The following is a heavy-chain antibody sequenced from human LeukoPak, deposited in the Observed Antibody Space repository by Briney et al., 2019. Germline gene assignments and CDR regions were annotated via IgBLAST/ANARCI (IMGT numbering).Heavy chain of an antibody. V-gene: IGHV3-23*01. J-gene: IGHJ4*02. CDR3: AKDHGDGSSSAALDY. D-gene: IGHD6-6*01. CDR2: ISGSGGST. Sequence: QSGGSLRLSCAASGFTFSSYAMSWVRQAPGKGLEWVSAISGSGGSTYYADSVKGRFTISRDNSKNRLYLQMNSLRPEDTAVYYSAKDHGDGSSSAALDYWGQGTLVTVSS. CDR1: GFTFSSYA.